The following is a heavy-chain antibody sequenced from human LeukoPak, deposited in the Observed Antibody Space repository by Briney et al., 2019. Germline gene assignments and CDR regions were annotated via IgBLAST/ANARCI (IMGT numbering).Heavy chain of an antibody. CDR1: GGSISSFY. Sequence: PSETLSLTCTVSGGSISSFYWSWLRQPPAKGLEYIGYISYSGTISYNPSLNSRVTISVDTSKNQFSLKLTSVTAADTAVYYCARDKGLRQAFDIWGQGTMVTVSS. V-gene: IGHV4-59*01. CDR2: ISYSGTI. J-gene: IGHJ3*02. D-gene: IGHD5/OR15-5a*01. CDR3: ARDKGLRQAFDI.